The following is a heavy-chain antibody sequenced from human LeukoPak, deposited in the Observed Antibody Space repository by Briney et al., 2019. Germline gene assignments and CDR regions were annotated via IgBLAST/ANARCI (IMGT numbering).Heavy chain of an antibody. CDR3: ARQSAIFALHYYYMDV. CDR1: GGSFSGYY. D-gene: IGHD3-3*01. CDR2: INHSGST. V-gene: IGHV4-34*01. J-gene: IGHJ6*03. Sequence: SETLSLTCAVYGGSFSGYYWSWIRQPPGKGLEWIGEINHSGSTNYNPSLKSRVTISVDTSKNQFSLKLSSVTAADTAVYYCARQSAIFALHYYYMDVWGKGTTVTVSS.